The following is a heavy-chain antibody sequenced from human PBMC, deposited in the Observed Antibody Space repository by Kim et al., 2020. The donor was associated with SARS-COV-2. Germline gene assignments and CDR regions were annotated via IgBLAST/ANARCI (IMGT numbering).Heavy chain of an antibody. CDR2: IKSKSDGGTI. Sequence: GGSLRLSCAASGFTFSDAWMTWVRQAPGKGLEWVGRIKSKSDGGTIDYAAPVKGRFIISRDDSKDTLYLQMNSLKIEDTAVYYCTTDLPPLDWGQGTLVTVSS. V-gene: IGHV3-15*01. CDR3: TTDLPPLD. D-gene: IGHD2-15*01. CDR1: GFTFSDAW. J-gene: IGHJ4*02.